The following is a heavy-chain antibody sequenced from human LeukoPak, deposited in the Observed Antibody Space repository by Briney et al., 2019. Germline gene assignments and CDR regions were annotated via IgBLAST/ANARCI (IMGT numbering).Heavy chain of an antibody. CDR1: GGTFSSYA. Sequence: GASVKVSCKASGGTFSSYAISWVRQAPGQGLEWMGGIIPIFGTANYAQKFQDRFTISVDKSTTTVYMELSSLRHDDTAVYYCAKAQGFAVTDTCDSWGQGTLVAVSS. D-gene: IGHD6-19*01. V-gene: IGHV1-69*06. CDR2: IIPIFGTA. CDR3: AKAQGFAVTDTCDS. J-gene: IGHJ4*02.